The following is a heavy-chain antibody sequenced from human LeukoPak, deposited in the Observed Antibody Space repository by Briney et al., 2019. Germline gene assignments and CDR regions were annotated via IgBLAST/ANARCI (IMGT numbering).Heavy chain of an antibody. J-gene: IGHJ4*02. CDR1: GFTFSSYA. CDR3: AKDWGYSSSSASVFDY. V-gene: IGHV3-23*01. D-gene: IGHD6-6*01. CDR2: ISGSGGST. Sequence: GGSLRLSXAASGFTFSSYAMYWVRQAPEKGLEWVSGISGSGGSTYYADSVKGRFTISRDNSKNTLYLQMNSLRAEDTAVYYCAKDWGYSSSSASVFDYWGQGTLVTVSS.